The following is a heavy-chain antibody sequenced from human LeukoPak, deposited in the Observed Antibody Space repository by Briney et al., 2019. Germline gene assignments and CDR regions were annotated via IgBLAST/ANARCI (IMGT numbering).Heavy chain of an antibody. CDR1: GYTFTSYG. CDR3: ATRDIWFGEILFDY. J-gene: IGHJ4*02. D-gene: IGHD3-10*01. CDR2: ISAYNGNT. V-gene: IGHV1-18*01. Sequence: ASVKVSCKASGYTFTSYGISWVRQAPGQGLEWMGWISAYNGNTNYAQKLQGRVTMTTDTSTSTAYMELSRLRSDDTAVYYCATRDIWFGEILFDYWGQGTLVTVSS.